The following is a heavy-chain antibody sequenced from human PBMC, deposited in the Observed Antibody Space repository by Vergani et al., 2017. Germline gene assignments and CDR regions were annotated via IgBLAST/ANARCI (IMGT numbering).Heavy chain of an antibody. V-gene: IGHV4-30-4*08. CDR1: GGSVSSGEYY. D-gene: IGHD1-1*01. CDR2: IYFNGNT. J-gene: IGHJ5*02. Sequence: QVQLQESGPGLVKPSQTLSLICTVSGGSVSSGEYYWNWIRQPPGKGLEWIGYIYFNGNTYHNPSHKNRVTISSDTFKNHFSLKLISVTAADTAIYYCARVGLDWDEVSWGQGALVSVSP. CDR3: ARVGLDWDEVS.